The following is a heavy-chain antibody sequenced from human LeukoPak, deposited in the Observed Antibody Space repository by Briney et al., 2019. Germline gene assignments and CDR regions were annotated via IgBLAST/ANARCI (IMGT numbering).Heavy chain of an antibody. CDR3: ATNSALIAVANYYFDY. D-gene: IGHD6-19*01. V-gene: IGHV3-23*01. Sequence: GGSLGLSCAASGLTFSSYAMSWVRQAPGKGLEWVSAISGSGGSTYYADSVKGRFTISRDNSKNTLYLQMNSLRAEDTAVYYCATNSALIAVANYYFDYWGQGTLVTVSS. J-gene: IGHJ4*02. CDR2: ISGSGGST. CDR1: GLTFSSYA.